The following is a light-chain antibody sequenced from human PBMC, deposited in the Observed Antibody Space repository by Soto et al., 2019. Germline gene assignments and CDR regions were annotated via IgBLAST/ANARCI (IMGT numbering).Light chain of an antibody. CDR3: QVRAT. Sequence: EIVLTQSPATLSLSPGERATLSCRASQSASNYLAWYQQKPGQAPELLIYTTSTRATGIPARFSGSGSGTDFTLTISSLEPEDSAVYYCQVRATFGQGTKLEIE. CDR2: TTS. J-gene: IGKJ2*01. CDR1: QSASNY. V-gene: IGKV3-11*01.